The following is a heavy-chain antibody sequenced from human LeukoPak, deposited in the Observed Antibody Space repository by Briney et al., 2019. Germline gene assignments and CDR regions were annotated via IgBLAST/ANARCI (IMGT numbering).Heavy chain of an antibody. Sequence: SETLSLTCAVYGGSFSGYYWSWIRQPPGKGLEWIGEINHSGSTNYNPSLKSRVTISVDTSKNQFSLKLSSVTAADTAVYYCARENYYGSGSSKGGWFDPWGQGTLVTVSS. V-gene: IGHV4-34*01. CDR3: ARENYYGSGSSKGGWFDP. CDR2: INHSGST. D-gene: IGHD3-10*01. CDR1: GGSFSGYY. J-gene: IGHJ5*02.